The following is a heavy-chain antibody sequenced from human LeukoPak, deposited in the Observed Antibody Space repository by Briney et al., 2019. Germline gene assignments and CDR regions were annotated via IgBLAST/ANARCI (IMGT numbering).Heavy chain of an antibody. CDR3: VRDGYCGSASCRGWFDP. Sequence: GGSLRLSCAASGISFSRYAMHWVRQAPGKGLEWVAVISYDGSTEYCADSVKGRFTISRDNSKNTLYVQMNSLRVDDTAVYYCVRDGYCGSASCRGWFDPWGQGTLVTVSS. V-gene: IGHV3-30*04. CDR1: GISFSRYA. CDR2: ISYDGSTE. J-gene: IGHJ5*02. D-gene: IGHD2-2*03.